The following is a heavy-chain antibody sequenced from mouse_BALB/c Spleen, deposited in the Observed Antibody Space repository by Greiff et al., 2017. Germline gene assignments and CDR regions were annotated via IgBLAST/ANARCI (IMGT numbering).Heavy chain of an antibody. CDR1: GYSFTGYN. CDR2: IIPSNGGT. CDR3: TGGMLYYECDGGYDYAMDY. J-gene: IGHJ4*01. Sequence: VQLQQSGPELEKPCESVSISCTASGYSFTGYNMNWVNQRNGKSLEWIGGIIPSNGGTNFNENFKSKATLTVDKSSSTAYMQLSSLTSEDSAVYYCTGGMLYYECDGGYDYAMDYWGQGTSVTVSS. D-gene: IGHD2-4*01. V-gene: IGHV1-39*01.